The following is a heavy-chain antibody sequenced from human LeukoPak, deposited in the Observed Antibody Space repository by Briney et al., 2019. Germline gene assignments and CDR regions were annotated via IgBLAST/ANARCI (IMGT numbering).Heavy chain of an antibody. J-gene: IGHJ4*02. D-gene: IGHD3-16*02. CDR2: ISGSGGST. CDR1: GFTFSSYA. V-gene: IGHV3-23*01. CDR3: AKGYYDYVWGSYRYTPDY. Sequence: PGGSLRLSCAASGFTFSSYAMSWVRQAPGKGLEWVAAISGSGGSTYYADSVQGRFTISRDNSKNTLYLQMNSLRAEDTAVYYCAKGYYDYVWGSYRYTPDYWGQGTLVTVSS.